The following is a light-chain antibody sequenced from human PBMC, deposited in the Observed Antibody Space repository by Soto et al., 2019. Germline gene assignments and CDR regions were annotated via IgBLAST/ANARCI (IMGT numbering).Light chain of an antibody. V-gene: IGLV1-44*01. J-gene: IGLJ3*02. CDR3: AVWDDSLNGPV. CDR1: SSNIGINT. Sequence: QAVVTQPPSASGTPGQRVTISCSGSSSNIGINTVNWYQQLPGTAPKLLIYSNNQRPSGVPDRFSGSKSGTSASLAISGLQSEDEADYYCAVWDDSLNGPVFGEGTKLTVL. CDR2: SNN.